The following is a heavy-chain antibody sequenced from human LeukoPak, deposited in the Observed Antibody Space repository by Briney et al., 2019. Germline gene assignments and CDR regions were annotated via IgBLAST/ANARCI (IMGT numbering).Heavy chain of an antibody. J-gene: IGHJ4*02. D-gene: IGHD6-13*01. CDR3: AKEDIAAAGFDY. CDR1: GFTFSSYG. CDR2: IWYGGSNK. V-gene: IGHV3-33*06. Sequence: GGSLRLSCAASGFTFSSYGMHWVRQAPGKGLEWVAVIWYGGSNKYYADSVKGRFTISRDNSKNTLYLQMNSLRAEDTAVYYCAKEDIAAAGFDYWGQGTLVTVSS.